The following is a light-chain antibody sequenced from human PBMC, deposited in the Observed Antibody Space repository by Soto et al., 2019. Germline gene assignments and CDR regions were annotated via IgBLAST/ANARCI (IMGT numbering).Light chain of an antibody. Sequence: SETVGDRVAITCRASQSISSWLAWYQQKPGKAPKLLIYKASSLESGVPSRFSGSGSGTEFTLTISSLQPDDSATDYGQQYRRLLAFGQGTKV. J-gene: IGKJ1*01. V-gene: IGKV1-5*03. CDR2: KAS. CDR1: QSISSW. CDR3: QQYRRLLA.